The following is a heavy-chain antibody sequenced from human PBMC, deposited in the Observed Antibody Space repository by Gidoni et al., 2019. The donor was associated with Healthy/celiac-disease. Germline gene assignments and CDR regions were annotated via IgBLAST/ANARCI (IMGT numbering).Heavy chain of an antibody. CDR3: ARDTGGKGSDY. Sequence: QVQLQESGPGLVKPSQTLSPTCTVSGGSISSGSYYWRWIRQPAGKGLEWIGRIYTSGSTNYNPSLKSRVTISVDTSKNQFSLKLSSVTAADTAVYYCARDTGGKGSDYWGQGTLVTVSS. D-gene: IGHD3-10*01. CDR2: IYTSGST. J-gene: IGHJ4*02. CDR1: GGSISSGSYY. V-gene: IGHV4-61*02.